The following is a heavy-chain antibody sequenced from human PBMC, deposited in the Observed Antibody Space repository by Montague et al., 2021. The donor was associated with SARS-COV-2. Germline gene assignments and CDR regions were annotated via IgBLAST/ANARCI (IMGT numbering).Heavy chain of an antibody. D-gene: IGHD1-1*01. CDR1: GFIVSSTY. CDR2: LFSGGNT. V-gene: IGHV3-66*01. J-gene: IGHJ6*04. Sequence: SLRLSCAASGFIVSSTYMNWVRQAPGKGLEWVSILFSGGNTFYADSVRSRFTISRDNSKNTLYLQMNSLRVDDTAAYSCAILPGTIVDYFGMDVWGKGTTVTVSS. CDR3: AILPGTIVDYFGMDV.